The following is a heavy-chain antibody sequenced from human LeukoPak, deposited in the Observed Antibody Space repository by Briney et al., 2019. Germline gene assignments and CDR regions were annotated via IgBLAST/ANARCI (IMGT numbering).Heavy chain of an antibody. CDR2: IYSGGST. CDR3: ARDSYSSGYYYFDY. CDR1: GFTVSSNY. D-gene: IGHD3-22*01. V-gene: IGHV3-53*04. J-gene: IGHJ4*02. Sequence: GGSLRLSCAASGFTVSSNYMSWVRQAPGKGLEWVSVIYSGGSTYYADSVKGRFTISRHNSKNTLYLQMNSLRAEDTAVYYCARDSYSSGYYYFDYWGQGTLVTVSS.